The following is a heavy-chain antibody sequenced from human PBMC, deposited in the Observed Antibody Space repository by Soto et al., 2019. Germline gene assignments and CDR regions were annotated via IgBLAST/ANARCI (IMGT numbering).Heavy chain of an antibody. V-gene: IGHV4-31*03. Sequence: QVPLQESGPGLVKPSQTLSLTCNVSGGSISGGRYYWNWIRQHPGKGLEWIGNINDNGITYYNPSLKGRVIISGDTSKNQFSLRLSSVTAADTAVYYCTRDRGFGMDVWGQGTTVTVSS. CDR2: INDNGIT. CDR1: GGSISGGRYY. J-gene: IGHJ6*02. CDR3: TRDRGFGMDV.